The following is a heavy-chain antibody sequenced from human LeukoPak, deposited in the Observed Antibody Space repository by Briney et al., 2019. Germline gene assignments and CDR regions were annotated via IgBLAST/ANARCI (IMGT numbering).Heavy chain of an antibody. CDR1: GGSISSSSYY. V-gene: IGHV4-39*01. D-gene: IGHD3-22*01. J-gene: IGHJ4*02. Sequence: SETLSLTCTVSGGSISSSSYYWGWIRQPPGKGLEWIGSIYYSGSTYYNPSLKSRVTISVDTSKNQVSLNLSSVTAADTAVYYCARQPYDSSGYGYFDFWGQGTLVTVSS. CDR3: ARQPYDSSGYGYFDF. CDR2: IYYSGST.